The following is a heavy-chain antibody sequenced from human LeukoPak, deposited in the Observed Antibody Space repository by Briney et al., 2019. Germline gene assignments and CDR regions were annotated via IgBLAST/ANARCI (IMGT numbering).Heavy chain of an antibody. CDR1: GGSFSGYY. Sequence: SETLSLTCAVYGGSFSGYYWSWLRQPPGKGLEWIGEINHSGSTNYNPSLKSRVTISVDTSKNQFSLKLSSVTAADTAVYYCARGSKWLLEDNWFDPWGQGTLVTVSS. V-gene: IGHV4-34*01. J-gene: IGHJ5*02. CDR3: ARGSKWLLEDNWFDP. D-gene: IGHD3-22*01. CDR2: INHSGST.